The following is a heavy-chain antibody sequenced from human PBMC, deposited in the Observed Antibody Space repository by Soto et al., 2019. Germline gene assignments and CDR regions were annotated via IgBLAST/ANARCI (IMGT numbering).Heavy chain of an antibody. CDR3: AKDITPRTTVTTYDAFDI. CDR2: ISWNSGSI. D-gene: IGHD4-17*01. Sequence: EVQLVESGGGLVQPGRSLRLSCAASGFTFDDYAMHWVRQAPGKGLEWVSGISWNSGSIGYADSVKGRFTISRDNAKNSLYLQMNSLRAEDTASYYRAKDITPRTTVTTYDAFDIWGQGTMVTVSS. CDR1: GFTFDDYA. V-gene: IGHV3-9*01. J-gene: IGHJ3*02.